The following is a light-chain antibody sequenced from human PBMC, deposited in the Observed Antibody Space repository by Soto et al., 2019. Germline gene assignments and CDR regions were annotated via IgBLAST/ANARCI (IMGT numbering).Light chain of an antibody. J-gene: IGKJ5*01. CDR3: QQYSNWPPIT. CDR2: DAS. V-gene: IGKV3-11*01. Sequence: EIVLTQSPATLSLSPGERATLSCRASQSVSSYLAWYQQKPGQAPRLLIYDASNRATGIPARFSGSGSGTDFTLTISSLEPEDFAVYYCQQYSNWPPITFGQGTRLENK. CDR1: QSVSSY.